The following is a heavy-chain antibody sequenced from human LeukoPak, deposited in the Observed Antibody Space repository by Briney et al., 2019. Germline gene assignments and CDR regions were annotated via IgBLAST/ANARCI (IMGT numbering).Heavy chain of an antibody. V-gene: IGHV3-9*01. D-gene: IGHD6-13*01. CDR1: GFRFDDYA. CDR3: TKRARMGIAAAGDGFHI. CDR2: ISWDSAAI. Sequence: GGSLRLSCAASGFRFDDYAMHWVRQAPGKGLEWVSGISWDSAAIGYADSVRGRFTLSRDNAKNSLFLQMSSLRVEDTALYYCTKRARMGIAAAGDGFHIWGQETMVTVSS. J-gene: IGHJ3*02.